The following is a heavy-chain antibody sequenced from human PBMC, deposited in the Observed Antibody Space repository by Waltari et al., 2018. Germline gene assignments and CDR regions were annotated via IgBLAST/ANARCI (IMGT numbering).Heavy chain of an antibody. CDR3: AGDYYDFWSGYPDAFDI. CDR2: IYHSGST. CDR1: GYSISSGYY. Sequence: QVQLQESGPGLVTPSETLSLTCTVSGYSISSGYYWGWIRQPPGKGLEWIGSIYHSGSTYYNPSLKSRVTISVDTSKNQFSLKLSSVTAADTAVYYCAGDYYDFWSGYPDAFDIWGQGTMVTVSS. D-gene: IGHD3-3*01. J-gene: IGHJ3*02. V-gene: IGHV4-38-2*02.